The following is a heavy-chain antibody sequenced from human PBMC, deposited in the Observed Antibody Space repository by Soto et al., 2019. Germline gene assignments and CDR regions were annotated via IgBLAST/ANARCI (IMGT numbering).Heavy chain of an antibody. J-gene: IGHJ4*02. CDR3: ARSSGVSTPDFDY. V-gene: IGHV3-30-3*01. D-gene: IGHD3-10*01. CDR2: ISHDGSIK. CDR1: GFTFTLYA. Sequence: PGGSLRLSCAASGFTFTLYAIHWVRQAPGKGLEWVAVISHDGSIKYYTDSVKGRFTISRDNSLHTVYLQMNSLGPGDTAVYFCARSSGVSTPDFDYWGQGALVTVSS.